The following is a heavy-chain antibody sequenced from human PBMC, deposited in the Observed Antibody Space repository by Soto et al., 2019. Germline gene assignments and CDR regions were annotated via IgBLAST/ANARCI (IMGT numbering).Heavy chain of an antibody. V-gene: IGHV1-69*06. D-gene: IGHD3-10*01. Sequence: AAVKLSCKASGGTFSSYAISWVRQAPGQGLEWMGGIIPIFGTANYAQKFQGRVTITADKSTSTAYMELSSLRSEDTAVYYCARSYYYGSGRSFRSFDDWCQAALVTGSS. CDR2: IIPIFGTA. CDR1: GGTFSSYA. CDR3: ARSYYYGSGRSFRSFDD. J-gene: IGHJ4*02.